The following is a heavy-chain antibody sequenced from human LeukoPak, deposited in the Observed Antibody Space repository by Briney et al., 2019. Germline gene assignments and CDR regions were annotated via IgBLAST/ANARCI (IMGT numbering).Heavy chain of an antibody. Sequence: PGRSLRLSCAASGFTFDDYAMHWVRQAPGKGLEWVSSISWDSGSIGYADSLKGRFTISRDNAKNSLYLQMNSLRAEDMALYYCTKDWQVGGSPKGPFDPWGQGILVTVSS. CDR1: GFTFDDYA. CDR3: TKDWQVGGSPKGPFDP. V-gene: IGHV3-9*03. D-gene: IGHD3-16*01. CDR2: ISWDSGSI. J-gene: IGHJ5*02.